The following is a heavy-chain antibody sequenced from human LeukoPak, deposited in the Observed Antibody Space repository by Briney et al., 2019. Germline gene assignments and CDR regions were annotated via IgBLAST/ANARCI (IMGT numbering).Heavy chain of an antibody. J-gene: IGHJ6*03. D-gene: IGHD2-2*01. Sequence: PSETLSLTCTVSGGSISSYYWSWIRQPAGKGLEWIGYIYYSGSTNYNPSLKSRVTISVDTSKNQFSLKLSSVTAADTAVYYCARGHVVPAAIHYYYYMDVWGKGTTVTVSS. CDR1: GGSISSYY. V-gene: IGHV4-59*01. CDR2: IYYSGST. CDR3: ARGHVVPAAIHYYYYMDV.